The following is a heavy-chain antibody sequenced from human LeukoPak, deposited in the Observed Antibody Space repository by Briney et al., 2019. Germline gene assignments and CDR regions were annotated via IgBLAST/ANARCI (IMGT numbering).Heavy chain of an antibody. Sequence: PGGSLRLSCAASGFTFSTYTMNLVRQAPGKGLEWVSSISTSSSSKNYAGSLKGRFTISRDNAKNSLYLQMSTLRAEDTAVYYCARDGEAARSFDYWGQGTLVTVSS. D-gene: IGHD6-6*01. CDR1: GFTFSTYT. CDR3: ARDGEAARSFDY. CDR2: ISTSSSSK. J-gene: IGHJ4*02. V-gene: IGHV3-21*01.